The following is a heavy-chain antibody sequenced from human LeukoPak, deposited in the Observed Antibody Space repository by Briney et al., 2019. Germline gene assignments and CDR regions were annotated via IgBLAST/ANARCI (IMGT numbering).Heavy chain of an antibody. Sequence: GRSLRLSCAASGFTFSSYAMHWVRQAPGKGLEWVAVISYDGSNKYYADSVKGRFTISRDNSKNSLYLQMNSLRAEDTAVYYCARKNGLDYWGQGTLVTVSS. CDR1: GFTFSSYA. V-gene: IGHV3-30*04. CDR3: ARKNGLDY. CDR2: ISYDGSNK. J-gene: IGHJ4*02.